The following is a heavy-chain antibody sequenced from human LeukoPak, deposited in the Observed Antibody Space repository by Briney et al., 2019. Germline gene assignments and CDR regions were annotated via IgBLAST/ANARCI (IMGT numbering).Heavy chain of an antibody. V-gene: IGHV3-48*04. CDR3: ARAPLYYYGSGSYSEAGY. CDR2: ISSSSSTI. Sequence: GGSLRLSCAASGFTFSSYSMNWVRQAPGKGLEWVSYISSSSSTIYYADSVKGRFTISRDNAKNSLYLQMNSLRAEDTAVYYCARAPLYYYGSGSYSEAGYWGQGTLVTVSS. J-gene: IGHJ4*02. D-gene: IGHD3-10*01. CDR1: GFTFSSYS.